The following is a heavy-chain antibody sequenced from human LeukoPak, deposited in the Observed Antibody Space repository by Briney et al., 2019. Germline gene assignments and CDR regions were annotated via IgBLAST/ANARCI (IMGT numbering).Heavy chain of an antibody. CDR1: GFSFSEAA. Sequence: GGSLRLSCAASGFSFSEAAIHWVRQASGKGLEWVGRIRSRTSNYATSYAAPVNGRFTISRDDSKNTAYLQMNSLKTEDTAVYYCTRHLIDMWGQGKVVTVSS. CDR3: TRHLIDM. J-gene: IGHJ3*02. V-gene: IGHV3-73*01. CDR2: IRSRTSNYAT.